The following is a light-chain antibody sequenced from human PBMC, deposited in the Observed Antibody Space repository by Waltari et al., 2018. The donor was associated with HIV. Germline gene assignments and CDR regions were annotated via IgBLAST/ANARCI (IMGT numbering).Light chain of an antibody. V-gene: IGKV2-28*01. CDR3: MQTLQTPIT. CDR1: PSLLHSNGYNY. CDR2: LGS. J-gene: IGKJ5*01. Sequence: DIVMTQSPLSLPVTPGEPASISCRSSPSLLHSNGYNYLDWYLQKPGQSPQLLIYLGSNRATGVPHRFSGSGSGTDFTLKVSRVEAEDVGIYYCMQTLQTPITFGQGTRLEIK.